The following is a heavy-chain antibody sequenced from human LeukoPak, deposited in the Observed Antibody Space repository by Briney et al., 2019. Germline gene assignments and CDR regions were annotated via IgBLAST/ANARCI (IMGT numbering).Heavy chain of an antibody. CDR3: ATQGLNYGDSFDY. CDR2: INPSGGST. D-gene: IGHD4-17*01. J-gene: IGHJ4*02. CDR1: GYTFTSYY. Sequence: ASVKVSCKASGYTFTSYYMHWVRQAPGQGLEWMGIINPSGGSTSYAQKFQGRVTMTRDTSTSTVYMELSSLRSEDTAVYYCATQGLNYGDSFDYWGQGTLSPSPQ. V-gene: IGHV1-46*01.